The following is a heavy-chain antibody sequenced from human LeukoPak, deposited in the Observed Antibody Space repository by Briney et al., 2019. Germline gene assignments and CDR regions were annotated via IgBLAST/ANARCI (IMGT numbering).Heavy chain of an antibody. CDR1: GFTLSTTH. J-gene: IGHJ4*02. D-gene: IGHD6-19*01. CDR3: AKYWQWGDEGF. V-gene: IGHV3-23*01. Sequence: PGGSLRLSCAASGFTLSTTHFMIWVRQPPGKGLEWVSSISGSGDEIHYADSVKGRFTISRDNSKNTLFLQMNFLRVEETAVYYCAKYWQWGDEGFWGQGTLVTVSS. CDR2: ISGSGDEI.